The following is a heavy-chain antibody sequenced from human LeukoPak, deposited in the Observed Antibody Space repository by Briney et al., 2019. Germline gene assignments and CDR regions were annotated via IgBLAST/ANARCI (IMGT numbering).Heavy chain of an antibody. Sequence: GASVKGSCKASGYTFTSDYMHWVRQAPGQGLEWMGIINPSGGSTSYAQKFQGRVTMTRDTSTSTVYMELSSLRSEDTAVYYCARSLTRTMVRGARGVHFDYWGQGTLVTVSS. CDR1: GYTFTSDY. CDR3: ARSLTRTMVRGARGVHFDY. J-gene: IGHJ4*02. V-gene: IGHV1-46*01. D-gene: IGHD3-10*01. CDR2: INPSGGST.